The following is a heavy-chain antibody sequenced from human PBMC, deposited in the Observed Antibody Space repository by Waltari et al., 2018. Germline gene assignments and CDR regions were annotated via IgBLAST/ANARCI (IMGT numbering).Heavy chain of an antibody. Sequence: EVHLVESGGGLVKPGGSLRLSCAASGFRFSSYNMNWVRQAPGKELEWVSAIFTTGTSMYYADSVKGRFTISRDNANNLLYLHMNSLRAEDTALYYCAKDSSAAFSTSSLDSWGQGTLVTVSS. D-gene: IGHD2-2*01. CDR2: IFTTGTSM. J-gene: IGHJ4*02. CDR1: GFRFSSYN. CDR3: AKDSSAAFSTSSLDS. V-gene: IGHV3-21*01.